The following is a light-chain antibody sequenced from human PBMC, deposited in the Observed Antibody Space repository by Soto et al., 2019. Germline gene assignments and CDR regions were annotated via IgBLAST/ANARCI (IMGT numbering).Light chain of an antibody. V-gene: IGKV3-20*01. CDR2: GAS. CDR3: HQYGSSPRT. CDR1: QSVSSTY. Sequence: ETVLTQSPGTLSLSVGEIATLSFSASQSVSSTYLAWYQQKPGQAPRLLIYGASSRATGIPDRFSGSGSGRDFTLTISRLEPEDLGVYYCHQYGSSPRTFGQGTKVDIK. J-gene: IGKJ1*01.